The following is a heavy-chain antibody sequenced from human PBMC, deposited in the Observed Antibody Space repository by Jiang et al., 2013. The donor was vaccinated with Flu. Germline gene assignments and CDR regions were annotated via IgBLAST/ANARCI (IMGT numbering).Heavy chain of an antibody. D-gene: IGHD2/OR15-2a*01. V-gene: IGHV6-1*01. Sequence: QTLSLTCVISGDSVSSNSAAWNWIRQSPSRGPEWLGRTYYRSKWYYNYAESVKSRITINPDTSKNQFSLQLNSVTPEDTAVYYCARDPPGISSTLDIWGQGTRVTVSS. CDR3: ARDPPGISSTLDI. CDR1: GDSVSSNSAA. J-gene: IGHJ3*02. CDR2: TYYRSKWYY.